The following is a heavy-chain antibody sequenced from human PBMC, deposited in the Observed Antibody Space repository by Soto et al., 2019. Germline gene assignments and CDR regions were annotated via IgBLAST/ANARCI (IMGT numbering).Heavy chain of an antibody. V-gene: IGHV4-59*01. D-gene: IGHD3-3*01. Sequence: LSLTCTVSGGSISGYYWSWSRQPPGKGLEWIGYIYYSGSTNYNPSLKSRVTISVDTSKNQFSLKLSSVTAADTAVYYCARTREWSGYGHYYYGMDVWGQGTTVTVSS. CDR2: IYYSGST. CDR3: ARTREWSGYGHYYYGMDV. J-gene: IGHJ6*02. CDR1: GGSISGYY.